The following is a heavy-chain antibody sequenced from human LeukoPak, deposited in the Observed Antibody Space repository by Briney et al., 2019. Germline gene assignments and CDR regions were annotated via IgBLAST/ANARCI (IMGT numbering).Heavy chain of an antibody. J-gene: IGHJ3*02. D-gene: IGHD3-10*01. CDR2: IYSGGST. Sequence: GGSLRLSCAASGFTVSNNYMSWVRQAPGKGLEWVSIIYSGGSTSYADSVKGRFTISRDNSENTLYLQMYSLRADDTALYYCARTMVRGVKFALHDAFDIWGQGAMVTVSS. V-gene: IGHV3-53*01. CDR3: ARTMVRGVKFALHDAFDI. CDR1: GFTVSNNY.